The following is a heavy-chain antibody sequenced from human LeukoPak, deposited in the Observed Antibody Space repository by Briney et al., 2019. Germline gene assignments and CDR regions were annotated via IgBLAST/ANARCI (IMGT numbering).Heavy chain of an antibody. D-gene: IGHD3-10*01. Sequence: GGSLRLSCEASGFSFTNTWMSWVRQAPGKGLEWVGRVKSKADDGTTDYAAPVQGRFTISRDDSKNTLSLQMNGLKTEDTAVYYCATEGGSGSYYGDDAFDMWGQGTMVTVSS. CDR1: GFSFTNTW. V-gene: IGHV3-15*01. J-gene: IGHJ3*02. CDR3: ATEGGSGSYYGDDAFDM. CDR2: VKSKADDGTT.